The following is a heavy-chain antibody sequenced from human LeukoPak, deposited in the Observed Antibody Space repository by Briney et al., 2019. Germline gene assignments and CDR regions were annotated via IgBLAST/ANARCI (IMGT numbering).Heavy chain of an antibody. CDR1: GYSISSGYY. Sequence: SETLSLTCAVSGYSISSGYYWGWIRQPPGKGLEWIGSIYHSGSTYYNPSLKSRVTISVDTSKNQFSLKLSSVTAADTAVYYCARLTVTRYFQHWGQGTLVTVSS. V-gene: IGHV4-38-2*01. CDR3: ARLTVTRYFQH. J-gene: IGHJ1*01. D-gene: IGHD4-23*01. CDR2: IYHSGST.